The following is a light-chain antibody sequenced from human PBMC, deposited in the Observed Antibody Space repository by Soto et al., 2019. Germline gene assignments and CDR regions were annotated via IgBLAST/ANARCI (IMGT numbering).Light chain of an antibody. J-gene: IGLJ1*01. CDR2: EVT. V-gene: IGLV2-14*01. Sequence: QSVLTQPASVSGSPGQSITISSTGTSSDVGGYNYVSWYQQHPGKAPKLMIYEVTNRPSGVSNRFSDSKSGNTASLTISGLQAEDEADYYCCSFESSSTYVFGTGTKVTVL. CDR3: CSFESSSTYV. CDR1: SSDVGGYNY.